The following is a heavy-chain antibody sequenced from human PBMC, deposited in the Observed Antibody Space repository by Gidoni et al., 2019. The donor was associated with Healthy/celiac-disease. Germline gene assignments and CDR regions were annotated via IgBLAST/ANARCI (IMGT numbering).Heavy chain of an antibody. CDR3: ARDGGSYGDYGWFDP. CDR1: GGSIRSGGYS. D-gene: IGHD4-17*01. J-gene: IGHJ5*02. CDR2: IYYSGST. V-gene: IGHV4-31*03. Sequence: QVQLQESGPGLVKPSQTLSLTCTFSGGSIRSGGYSWSWIRQHPGKGLEWIGYIYYSGSTYYNPSLKSRVTISVDTSKNQFSLKLSSVTAADTAVYYCARDGGSYGDYGWFDPWGQGTLVTVSS.